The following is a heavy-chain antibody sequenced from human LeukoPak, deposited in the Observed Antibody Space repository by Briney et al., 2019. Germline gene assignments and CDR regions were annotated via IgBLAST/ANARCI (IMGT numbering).Heavy chain of an antibody. Sequence: PGGSLRLSCAASGFTFSSYAMHWVRQAPGKGLEWVAVISYDGSNKYYADSVKGRFTISRDNSKNTLYLQMNSLRAEDTAVYYCAREGSYYDSSGYFNWFDPWGQGTLVTVSS. J-gene: IGHJ5*02. CDR1: GFTFSSYA. CDR3: AREGSYYDSSGYFNWFDP. V-gene: IGHV3-30*01. CDR2: ISYDGSNK. D-gene: IGHD3-22*01.